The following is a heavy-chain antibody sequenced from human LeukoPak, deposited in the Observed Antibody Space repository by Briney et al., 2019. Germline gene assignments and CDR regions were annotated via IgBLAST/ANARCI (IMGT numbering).Heavy chain of an antibody. CDR2: INHSGST. J-gene: IGHJ4*02. D-gene: IGHD4-17*01. CDR1: GGSFSGHY. Sequence: SSETLSLTCAVYGGSFSGHYWSWIRQPPGKGLEWIGEINHSGSTNYNPSLKSRVTISVDTSKNQFSLKLSSVTAADTAVYYCASKYGDYDDYWGQGTLVTVSS. V-gene: IGHV4-34*01. CDR3: ASKYGDYDDY.